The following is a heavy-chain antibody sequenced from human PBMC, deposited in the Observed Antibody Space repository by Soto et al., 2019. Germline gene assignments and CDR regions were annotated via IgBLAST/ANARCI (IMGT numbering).Heavy chain of an antibody. J-gene: IGHJ4*02. CDR1: GDSISSSKW. CDR3: VRDGSGVQWELSD. CDR2: IYHTGPT. V-gene: IGHV4-4*02. Sequence: SETLSLTCAVSGDSISSSKWWNWVRQPPGKGLEWIGEIYHTGPTNYNPSVKSRATISVDKSKNHFSLSLTSVTAADTAVYYCVRDGSGVQWELSDWGPGNLVTVSS. D-gene: IGHD1-26*01.